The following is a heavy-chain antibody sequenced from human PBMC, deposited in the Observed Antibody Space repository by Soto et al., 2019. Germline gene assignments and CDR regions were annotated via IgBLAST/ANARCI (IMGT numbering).Heavy chain of an antibody. D-gene: IGHD3-9*01. Sequence: SETLSLTCAVSGGSISSGNWWSWVRQPPGKGLDWIGEVHRSGSTNYNPSLKSRVTISVDESKSQFSLKLSSVTAAETAVYYCDRIDNRDWSKGYYFDHWGQGTLVTVSS. CDR3: DRIDNRDWSKGYYFDH. CDR1: GGSISSGNW. CDR2: VHRSGST. J-gene: IGHJ4*02. V-gene: IGHV4-4*02.